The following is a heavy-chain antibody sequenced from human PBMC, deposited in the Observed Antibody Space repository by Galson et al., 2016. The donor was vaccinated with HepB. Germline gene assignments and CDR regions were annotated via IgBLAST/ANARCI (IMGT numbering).Heavy chain of an antibody. CDR1: GGSISSSTYY. V-gene: IGHV4-39*07. CDR3: ARDGDSRSSYGGNWFDP. CDR2: MSYSGST. J-gene: IGHJ5*02. D-gene: IGHD4-11*01. Sequence: SETLSLTCTVSGGSISSSTYYWAWIRQPPEKGLEWIVSMSYSGSTYYNPSLKSRVTISVDTSKNQFSLKLTSVSAADTAVYFCARDGDSRSSYGGNWFDPWGQGTLVTVSS.